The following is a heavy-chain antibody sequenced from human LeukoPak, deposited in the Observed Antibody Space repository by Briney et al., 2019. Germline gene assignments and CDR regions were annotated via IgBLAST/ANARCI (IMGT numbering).Heavy chain of an antibody. V-gene: IGHV3-48*04. CDR3: VRDVGGAVSWFDP. CDR1: GFPFNAYS. D-gene: IGHD4/OR15-4a*01. J-gene: IGHJ5*02. CDR2: ISSSSSVI. Sequence: GGSLRLSCAASGFPFNAYSMDWVRQAPGKGLEWISYISSSSSVIYYADSVKGRFTISRDNAKNSLYLHMNSLRAEDTAVYYCVRDVGGAVSWFDPWGQGTLVTVSS.